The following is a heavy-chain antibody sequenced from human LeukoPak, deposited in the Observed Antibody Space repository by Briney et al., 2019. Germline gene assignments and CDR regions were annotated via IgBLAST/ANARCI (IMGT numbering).Heavy chain of an antibody. Sequence: PSETLSLTCTVSGGSISSGDYYWSWIRQPPGKGLEWIGYIYYSGSTYYNPSLKSRVTISVDTSKNQFSLKLSSVTAADTAVYYCARLDSPLLWFGELLHYFDYWGQGTLVTVSS. V-gene: IGHV4-30-4*08. CDR1: GGSISSGDYY. D-gene: IGHD3-10*01. J-gene: IGHJ4*02. CDR3: ARLDSPLLWFGELLHYFDY. CDR2: IYYSGST.